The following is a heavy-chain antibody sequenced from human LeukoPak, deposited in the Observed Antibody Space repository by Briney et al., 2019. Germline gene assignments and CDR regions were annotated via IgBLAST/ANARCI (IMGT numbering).Heavy chain of an antibody. V-gene: IGHV3-74*01. CDR2: INSDGSST. D-gene: IGHD6-19*01. Sequence: GGSLRLSCAASGFTFSSYWMHWVRQAPGKGLVWVSRINSDGSSTSYADSVKGRFTISRDNAKNTLYLQMNSLRAEDTAVYYCARVPSSGWLFDYWGQETLVTVSS. J-gene: IGHJ4*02. CDR3: ARVPSSGWLFDY. CDR1: GFTFSSYW.